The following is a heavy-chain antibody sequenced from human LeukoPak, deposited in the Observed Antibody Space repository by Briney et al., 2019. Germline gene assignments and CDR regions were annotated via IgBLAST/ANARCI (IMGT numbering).Heavy chain of an antibody. CDR2: IYPGDSDT. CDR1: GYSFTNYW. Sequence: GESLKISCKGSGYSFTNYWIGWVRQMPGKGLEWMGIIYPGDSDTRYSPSFQGQVTISADKSISTAYLQWSSLKASDTAMYYCALVVAATNNWFDPWGQGTLVTVSS. CDR3: ALVVAATNNWFDP. V-gene: IGHV5-51*01. D-gene: IGHD2-15*01. J-gene: IGHJ5*02.